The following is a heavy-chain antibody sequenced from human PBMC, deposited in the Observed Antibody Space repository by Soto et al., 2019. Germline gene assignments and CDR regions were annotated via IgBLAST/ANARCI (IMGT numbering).Heavy chain of an antibody. CDR2: ISYTGANQ. CDR1: GFTFSTYA. D-gene: IGHD3-10*01. J-gene: IGHJ4*02. Sequence: GGSLRLSCDASGFTFSTYALHWVRQAPGKGLEWVAFISYTGANQYYADSVKGRFTVSRDNSKNIASLQMTSLKPEDSAFFFWQRDAFLHSRGAYYAHWGKGTLVPVSS. V-gene: IGHV3-30-3*01. CDR3: QRDAFLHSRGAYYAH.